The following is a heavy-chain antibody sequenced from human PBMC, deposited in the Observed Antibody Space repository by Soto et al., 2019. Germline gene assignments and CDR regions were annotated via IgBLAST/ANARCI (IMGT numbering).Heavy chain of an antibody. CDR3: ARVSGIDYGYYYYYGMDV. J-gene: IGHJ6*02. CDR2: IWYDGSNK. D-gene: IGHD3-10*01. Sequence: GGSLRLSCAASGSTFSSYGMHWVRQAPGKGLEWVAVIWYDGSNKYYADSVKGRFTISRDNSKNTLYLQMNSLRAEDTAVYYCARVSGIDYGYYYYYGMDVWGQGTTVTVSS. V-gene: IGHV3-33*01. CDR1: GSTFSSYG.